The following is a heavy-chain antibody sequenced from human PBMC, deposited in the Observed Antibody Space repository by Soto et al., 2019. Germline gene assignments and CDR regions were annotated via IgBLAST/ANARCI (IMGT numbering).Heavy chain of an antibody. V-gene: IGHV3-66*01. CDR3: ARTRTTVTTYFDD. CDR2: IYTGGST. CDR1: GFTVSSNY. D-gene: IGHD4-4*01. J-gene: IGHJ4*02. Sequence: GGSLRLSCAASGFTVSSNYMIWVRQAPGKGLEWVSVIYTGGSTYYADSVKGRFTISRDNSKNTVYLQMNNVRAEDTAIYHCARTRTTVTTYFDDWGQGTLVTVSS.